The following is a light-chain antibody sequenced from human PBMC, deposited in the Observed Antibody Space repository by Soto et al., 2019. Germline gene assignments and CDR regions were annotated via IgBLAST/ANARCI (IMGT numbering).Light chain of an antibody. CDR1: SSNIGAGYD. Sequence: QSVLTQPPSVSGAPGQSVTISCTGSSSNIGAGYDVHWYQQLPGTAPKLLIYGHSNRPSGVPDRFSGSKSGTSASLAITGLQAEDEADYDCQSYDRSLSGWVFGGGTKLTVL. J-gene: IGLJ3*02. V-gene: IGLV1-40*01. CDR2: GHS. CDR3: QSYDRSLSGWV.